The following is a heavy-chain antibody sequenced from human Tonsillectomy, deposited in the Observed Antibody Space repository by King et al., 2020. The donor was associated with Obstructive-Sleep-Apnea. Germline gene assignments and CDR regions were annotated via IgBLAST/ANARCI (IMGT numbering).Heavy chain of an antibody. CDR2: ISWNERDK. CDR3: AKGEWSSRSIDY. D-gene: IGHD6-13*01. Sequence: VQLVESGGGVVQPGTSLRLSCAASGFSFSTRDIHLVRQAPGKGLEWVALISWNERDKYYADPVKGRFTISRDNSKNTLYLEMNGLRAEDTAAYYCAKGEWSSRSIDYWGQGTLVTVSS. J-gene: IGHJ4*02. V-gene: IGHV3-30*18. CDR1: GFSFSTRD.